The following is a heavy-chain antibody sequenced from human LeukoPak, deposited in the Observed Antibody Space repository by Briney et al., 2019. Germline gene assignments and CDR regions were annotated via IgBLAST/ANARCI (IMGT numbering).Heavy chain of an antibody. CDR1: GGTFSSYT. D-gene: IGHD5-18*01. Sequence: SVKVSCKASGGTFSSYTIGWVRQAPGQGLEWMGRIIPILGIANYAQKFQGRVTITADKSTSTAYMELSSLRSEDTAVYYCARDQGYSYGYTGFDYWGQGTLVTVSS. CDR2: IIPILGIA. CDR3: ARDQGYSYGYTGFDY. V-gene: IGHV1-69*04. J-gene: IGHJ4*02.